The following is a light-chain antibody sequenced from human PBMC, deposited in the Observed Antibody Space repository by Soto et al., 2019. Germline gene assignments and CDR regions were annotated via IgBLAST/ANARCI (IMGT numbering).Light chain of an antibody. CDR2: DAS. V-gene: IGKV3-11*01. Sequence: EIVLTQSPATLALSPGERATLYCRASQSVSSSLAWYQQKPGPAPRLLMYDASNRDTGTPARFSGSGSGTDFTLTISSLETEDFAVYYCQQRSNWPRTFGQGTKVEIK. CDR3: QQRSNWPRT. CDR1: QSVSSS. J-gene: IGKJ1*01.